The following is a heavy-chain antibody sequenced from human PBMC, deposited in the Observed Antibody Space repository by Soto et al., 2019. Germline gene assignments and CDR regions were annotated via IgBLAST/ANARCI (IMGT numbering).Heavy chain of an antibody. D-gene: IGHD4-4*01. V-gene: IGHV3-7*01. J-gene: IGHJ5*02. CDR1: GFTFSDSW. Sequence: EVQLVESGGGLVQPGGSLRLSCTASGFTFSDSWMTWVRQAPGKGLEWVARIKPDESEKKYADSVKGRFSISRDNAKNSMSVQMDSLRGEDKAVYYCVRGGSNYASWGQGTLVTVSS. CDR2: IKPDESEK. CDR3: VRGGSNYAS.